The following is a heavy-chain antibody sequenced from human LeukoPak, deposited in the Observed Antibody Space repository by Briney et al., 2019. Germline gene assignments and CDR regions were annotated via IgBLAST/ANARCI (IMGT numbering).Heavy chain of an antibody. CDR1: GFTFSSYA. CDR2: ISGSGGST. V-gene: IGHV3-23*01. Sequence: GGSLRLXCAASGFTFSSYAMSWVRQAPGKGLEWVSAISGSGGSTYYADSVKGRFTISRDNSKNTLYLQMNSLRAEDTAVYYCAKGGIGHQGVFDYWGQGTLVTVSS. D-gene: IGHD2-2*01. CDR3: AKGGIGHQGVFDY. J-gene: IGHJ4*02.